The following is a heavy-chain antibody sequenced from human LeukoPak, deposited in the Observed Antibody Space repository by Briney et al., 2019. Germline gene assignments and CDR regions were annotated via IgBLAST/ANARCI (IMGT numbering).Heavy chain of an antibody. CDR3: ARDVGGALDY. CDR1: GFTFRNHW. J-gene: IGHJ4*02. V-gene: IGHV3-7*03. CDR2: IRGDEGDK. Sequence: GGSLRLSCTVSGFTFRNHWMAWVRQAPGKGLEWVSNIRGDEGDKNSVDSVKGRFTISRDNAKKSLYLQMNSLRVEDTAVYYCARDVGGALDYWGQGTLVTVSS. D-gene: IGHD4-17*01.